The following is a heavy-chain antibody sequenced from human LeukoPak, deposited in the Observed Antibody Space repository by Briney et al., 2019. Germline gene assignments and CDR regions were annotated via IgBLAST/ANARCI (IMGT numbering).Heavy chain of an antibody. CDR2: INPNSGGT. CDR1: GYTFTGYY. CDR3: ARIGYCSNSNCYNWFDP. D-gene: IGHD2-2*03. Sequence: ASVKVSCKASGYTFTGYYMHWVRQAPGQGLEWMGWINPNSGGTNYAQKFQGRVTMTRDTSISTAYMELSRLRSDDTAVYYCARIGYCSNSNCYNWFDPWGQGTLVTVSS. J-gene: IGHJ5*02. V-gene: IGHV1-2*02.